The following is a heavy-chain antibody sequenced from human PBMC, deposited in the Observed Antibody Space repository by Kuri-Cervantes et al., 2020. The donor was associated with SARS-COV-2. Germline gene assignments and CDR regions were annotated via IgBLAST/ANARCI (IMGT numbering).Heavy chain of an antibody. CDR3: AKPGITMVRGVIYWFDP. CDR2: ISSSGSTI. J-gene: IGHJ5*02. V-gene: IGHV3-48*03. Sequence: GGSLRLSCAASGFTFSSYEMNWVRQAPGKGLEWVSYISSSGSTIYYADSVKGRFTISRDSAKNSLYLQMNSLRAEDTAVYYCAKPGITMVRGVIYWFDPWGQGTLVTVSS. CDR1: GFTFSSYE. D-gene: IGHD3-10*01.